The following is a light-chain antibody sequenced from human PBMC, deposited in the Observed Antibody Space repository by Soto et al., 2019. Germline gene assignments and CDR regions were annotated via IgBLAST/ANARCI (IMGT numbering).Light chain of an antibody. CDR1: QSVSSSY. CDR3: QQYGSSET. Sequence: EILFTQSPGTLSLSPGERATLSCRASQSVSSSYLAWYQQKPGEAPRLLIYGASGTATGIPDRFSGSGSGTDFTLTIRRLEPEDSAVYYCQQYGSSETFGQGTKVDIK. V-gene: IGKV3-20*01. J-gene: IGKJ1*01. CDR2: GAS.